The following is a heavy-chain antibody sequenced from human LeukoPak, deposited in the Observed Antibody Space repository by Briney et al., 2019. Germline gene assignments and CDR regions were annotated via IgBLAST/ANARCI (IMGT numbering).Heavy chain of an antibody. D-gene: IGHD4-17*01. J-gene: IGHJ4*02. CDR2: IRSKAYGGTT. CDR3: TRPSVTSYYFDY. Sequence: GGSLRLSCTASGFTSGDYAMSWVRQAPGKGLEWVGFIRSKAYGGTTECAASVKGRFTISRDDSKSIAYLQMNSLKTEDTAVYYCTRPSVTSYYFDYWGQGTLVTVSS. CDR1: GFTSGDYA. V-gene: IGHV3-49*04.